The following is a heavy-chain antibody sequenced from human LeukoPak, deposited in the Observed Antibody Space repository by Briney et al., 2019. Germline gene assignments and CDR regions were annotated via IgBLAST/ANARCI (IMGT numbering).Heavy chain of an antibody. D-gene: IGHD6-19*01. J-gene: IGHJ4*02. CDR2: ISSTGGTT. V-gene: IGHV3-48*03. Sequence: GGSLRLSCAASGFTFSSYEMNWVRQAPGKGLEWVSYISSTGGTTHYADSVKGRFSISRDNAKNSLYLQMNSLRAEDTAVYYCARVGPGSIAVAGTDYWGQGTLVTVSS. CDR1: GFTFSSYE. CDR3: ARVGPGSIAVAGTDY.